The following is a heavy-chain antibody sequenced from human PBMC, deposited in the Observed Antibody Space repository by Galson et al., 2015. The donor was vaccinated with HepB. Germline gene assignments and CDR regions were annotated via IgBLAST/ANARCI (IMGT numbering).Heavy chain of an antibody. J-gene: IGHJ5*02. V-gene: IGHV4-34*01. Sequence: ETLSLTCAVYGESFNSYYWTWIRQTPGKGLEWIGEISHSGSPKYNSSLKSRVTISIDPSKKQFSLNLSSVTAADMAIYYCARRKAAVTTSLQGHFDPWGQGTLVTVSS. CDR2: ISHSGSP. D-gene: IGHD4-17*01. CDR3: ARRKAAVTTSLQGHFDP. CDR1: GESFNSYY.